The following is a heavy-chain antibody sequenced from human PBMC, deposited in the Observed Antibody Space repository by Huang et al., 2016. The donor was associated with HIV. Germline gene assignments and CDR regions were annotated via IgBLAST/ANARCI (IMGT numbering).Heavy chain of an antibody. CDR3: AGSYGNFDF. CDR1: GFTFSSYG. CDR2: MRNDGSNK. Sequence: QVQLVESGGGVVQPGGSLRLSCAASGFTFSSYGMHWVRQAPGKGLGWVAFMRNDGSNKNYLASVKGRFTISRDNSKNTLFLQMNSLRVEDTAVYYCAGSYGNFDFWGQGTLVTVSS. V-gene: IGHV3-30*02. J-gene: IGHJ4*02. D-gene: IGHD1-26*01.